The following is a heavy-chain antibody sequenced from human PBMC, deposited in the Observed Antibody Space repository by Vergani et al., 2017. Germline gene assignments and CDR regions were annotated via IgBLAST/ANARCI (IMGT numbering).Heavy chain of an antibody. Sequence: QVQLVQSGAEVKKPGASVKVSCKASGYTFTGYYMHWVRQAPGQGLEWMGWINPNSGGTNYAQKFQGRVTMTRDTSISTAYMELSRLRSDDTAVYYCARGDIVVVVAAAANYYYYYMDVWGKGTAVTVS. D-gene: IGHD2-15*01. CDR3: ARGDIVVVVAAAANYYYYYMDV. CDR2: INPNSGGT. J-gene: IGHJ6*03. V-gene: IGHV1-2*02. CDR1: GYTFTGYY.